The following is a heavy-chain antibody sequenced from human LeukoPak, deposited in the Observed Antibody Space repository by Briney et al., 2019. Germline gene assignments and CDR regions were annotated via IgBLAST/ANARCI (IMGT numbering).Heavy chain of an antibody. CDR3: AIGETHSSSWGHFHYYYYMDV. D-gene: IGHD6-13*01. V-gene: IGHV1-2*02. J-gene: IGHJ6*03. CDR1: GYTFTGYY. Sequence: GASVKVSCKASGYTFTGYYMHWVRQAPGQGLEWMGWINPNSGGTNYAQKFQGRVTMTRDTSISTAYMELSRLRSDDTAVYYCAIGETHSSSWGHFHYYYYMDVWGKGSTVTVSS. CDR2: INPNSGGT.